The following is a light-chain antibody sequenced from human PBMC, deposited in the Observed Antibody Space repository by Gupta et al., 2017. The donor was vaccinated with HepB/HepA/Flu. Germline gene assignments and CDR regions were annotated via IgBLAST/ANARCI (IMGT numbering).Light chain of an antibody. J-gene: IGKJ2*02. V-gene: IGKV1-33*01. Sequence: DIQMTHAPASLSASVGDRISITCQATQDIDNFLNWYQQKPGKAPRLLIHDAFVLESGVPSRFSGSSSGAKFISTIQSLQPEDIGTYYCQQYQKPPCTLGQGTKVTIK. CDR3: QQYQKPPCT. CDR1: QDIDNF. CDR2: DAF.